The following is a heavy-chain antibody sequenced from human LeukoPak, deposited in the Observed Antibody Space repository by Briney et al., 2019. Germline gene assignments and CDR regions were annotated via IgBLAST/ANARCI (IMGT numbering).Heavy chain of an antibody. D-gene: IGHD2-2*01. CDR3: ARDPRYCSSTSCYGDPDNWFDP. J-gene: IGHJ5*02. V-gene: IGHV1-69*05. CDR1: GGTFSRYA. Sequence: SVKVSCKASGGTFSRYAISWVRQAPGQGLEWMGRIIPIFGTANYAQKFQGRATITTDESTSTAYMALSSLRSEDTAVYYCARDPRYCSSTSCYGDPDNWFDPWGQGTLVTVSS. CDR2: IIPIFGTA.